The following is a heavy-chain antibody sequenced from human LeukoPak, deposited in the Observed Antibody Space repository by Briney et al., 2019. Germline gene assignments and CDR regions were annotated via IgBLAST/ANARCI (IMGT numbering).Heavy chain of an antibody. V-gene: IGHV6-1*01. CDR3: ARGYSSGYWNWFDP. D-gene: IGHD6-19*01. J-gene: IGHJ5*02. CDR1: GDSVSSNSAA. CDR2: TYYRSKWYN. Sequence: SQTLSLTCAISGDSVSSNSAAWNWVRQSPSRGLEWLGRTYYRSKWYNDYAVSVKSRITITPNTSKNQCYLQLNSVTPEDTAVYYCARGYSSGYWNWFDPWGQGTLVTVSS.